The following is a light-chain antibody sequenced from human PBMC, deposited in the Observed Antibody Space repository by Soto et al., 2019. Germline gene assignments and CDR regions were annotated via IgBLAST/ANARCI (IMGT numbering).Light chain of an antibody. J-gene: IGKJ4*01. CDR2: DAS. CDR3: QQYNTHS. V-gene: IGKV1-5*01. CDR1: QNIFTW. Sequence: DIQMTQSPSTLSASVGDRVTITCRASQNIFTWLAWYQNTARTATKLLIYDASILESGVPSRFSGSGAGTLFTLTITSLQSDDFASYYCQQYNTHSFGRGTKVEIK.